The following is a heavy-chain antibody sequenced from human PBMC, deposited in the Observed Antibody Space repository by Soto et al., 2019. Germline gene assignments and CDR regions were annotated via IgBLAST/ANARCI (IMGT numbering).Heavy chain of an antibody. CDR2: IYSGGST. V-gene: IGHV3-66*01. J-gene: IGHJ6*03. Sequence: GGSLRLSCAASGFTVSSNYMSWVRQAPGKGLEWVSVIYSGGSTYYADSVKGRFTISRDNSKNTLYLQMNSLRAEDTAVYYCARMANYDILTGYYIVPYYMDVWGKGTTVTVSS. CDR3: ARMANYDILTGYYIVPYYMDV. D-gene: IGHD3-9*01. CDR1: GFTVSSNY.